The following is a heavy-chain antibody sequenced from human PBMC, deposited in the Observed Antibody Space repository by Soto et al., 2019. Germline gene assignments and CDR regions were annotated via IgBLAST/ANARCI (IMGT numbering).Heavy chain of an antibody. Sequence: SVKVSCKASGGTFSSYAISWVRQAPGQGLEWMGGIIPIFGTANYAQKFQGRVTITADESTSTAYMELSSLRSEDTAVYYCARGIYYYGSGSYPYYYYGMDVWGQGTTVTVSS. CDR1: GGTFSSYA. D-gene: IGHD3-10*01. CDR3: ARGIYYYGSGSYPYYYYGMDV. CDR2: IIPIFGTA. J-gene: IGHJ6*02. V-gene: IGHV1-69*13.